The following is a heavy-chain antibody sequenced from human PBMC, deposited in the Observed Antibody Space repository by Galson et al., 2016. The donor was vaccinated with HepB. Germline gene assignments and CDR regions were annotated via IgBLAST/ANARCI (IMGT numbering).Heavy chain of an antibody. J-gene: IGHJ6*02. D-gene: IGHD3-3*01. CDR3: ARSGGNYYDLWSGYYFPLDGMDV. V-gene: IGHV3-21*01. CDR1: GFTFSSYS. CDR2: ISSSSSYI. Sequence: SLRLSCAASGFTFSSYSMNWVRQAPGKGLEWVSSISSSSSYIYYADSVKGRFTISRDNAKNSLYLQMNSLRAEDTAVYYCARSGGNYYDLWSGYYFPLDGMDVWGQGTTVTVSS.